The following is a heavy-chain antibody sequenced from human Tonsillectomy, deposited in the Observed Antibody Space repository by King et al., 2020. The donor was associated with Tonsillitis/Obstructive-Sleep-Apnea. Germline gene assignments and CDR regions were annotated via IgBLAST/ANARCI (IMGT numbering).Heavy chain of an antibody. CDR2: INHSGGT. CDR3: ARVGKCSSTGCFDY. CDR1: GGSFSGNY. J-gene: IGHJ4*02. D-gene: IGHD2-2*03. V-gene: IGHV4-34*01. Sequence: QLQQWGAGLLKPSETLSLTCAVHGGSFSGNYWTWIRQPPGKGLEWIGEINHSGGTKYNPSHKGRATISVETPKSQFSRMLNSVTAADTAVYYCARVGKCSSTGCFDYWGQGPLVTVSS.